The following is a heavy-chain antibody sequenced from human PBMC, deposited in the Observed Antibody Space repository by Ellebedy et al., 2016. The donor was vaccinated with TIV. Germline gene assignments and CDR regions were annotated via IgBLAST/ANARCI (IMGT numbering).Heavy chain of an antibody. CDR2: IKQDGSEK. J-gene: IGHJ5*02. CDR1: GFTFSNYW. V-gene: IGHV3-7*01. Sequence: GESLKISCSASGFTFSNYWMSWVRQAPGRGLEWVAHIKQDGSEKYYVDSVKGRFTISRDNAKKSLYMEMNSLRAEDTAVYYWARDVHYGSGSYGWFDPWGQGTLVTVSS. D-gene: IGHD3-10*01. CDR3: ARDVHYGSGSYGWFDP.